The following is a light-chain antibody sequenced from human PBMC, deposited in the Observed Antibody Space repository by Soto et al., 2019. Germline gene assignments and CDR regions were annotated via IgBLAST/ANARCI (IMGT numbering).Light chain of an antibody. V-gene: IGKV3-11*01. CDR3: QQRTNWPPFT. CDR1: QSVSSS. Sequence: EIVLTQSPVTLSLSPGERATLSCRASQSVSSSIFWYQQKAGQAPRLLMSYASNRAAGIPARFSGSGFGTDFTLTISSLEPEDFAVYYCQQRTNWPPFTFGPGTTVDLK. J-gene: IGKJ3*01. CDR2: YAS.